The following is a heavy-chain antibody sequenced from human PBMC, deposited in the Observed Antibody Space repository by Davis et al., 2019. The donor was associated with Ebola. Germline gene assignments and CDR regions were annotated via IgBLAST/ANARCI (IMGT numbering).Heavy chain of an antibody. Sequence: HTGGSLRLSCAASGFIFSNSWMSWVRQRPGEGLMWVSHINRDGTTTNYADSVQGRFTISRDNARDSLYLQMDSLVVEDTAIYYCARDAFSLSRYDTEDHWGQGTLVTVSS. CDR1: GFIFSNSW. D-gene: IGHD3-9*01. J-gene: IGHJ4*02. CDR2: INRDGTTT. CDR3: ARDAFSLSRYDTEDH. V-gene: IGHV3-74*01.